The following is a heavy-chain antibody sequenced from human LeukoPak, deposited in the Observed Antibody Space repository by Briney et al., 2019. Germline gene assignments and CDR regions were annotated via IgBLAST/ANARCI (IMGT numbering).Heavy chain of an antibody. CDR1: GGSISSGSYY. V-gene: IGHV4-61*02. CDR3: ARHLIVVVPAATDYYFDY. J-gene: IGHJ4*02. D-gene: IGHD2-2*01. Sequence: SQTLSLTCTVSGGSISSGSYYWSWIRQPAGKGLEWIGRIYTSGSTNYNPSLKSRVTISVDTSKNQFSLELSSVTAADTAVYYCARHLIVVVPAATDYYFDYWGQGTLVTVSS. CDR2: IYTSGST.